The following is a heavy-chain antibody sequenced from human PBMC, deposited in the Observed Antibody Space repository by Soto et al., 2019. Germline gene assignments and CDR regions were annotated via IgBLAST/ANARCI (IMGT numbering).Heavy chain of an antibody. V-gene: IGHV1-2*02. J-gene: IGHJ4*02. CDR1: GYTFTGYY. Sequence: ASVKVSCKASGYTFTGYYMHWVRQAPGQGLEWMGWINPNSGGTNYAQKFRGRVTMTRDTSISTAYMELSRLRSDDTAVYYCARYSSSLNQFDYWGQGTLVTVSS. CDR3: ARYSSSLNQFDY. D-gene: IGHD6-13*01. CDR2: INPNSGGT.